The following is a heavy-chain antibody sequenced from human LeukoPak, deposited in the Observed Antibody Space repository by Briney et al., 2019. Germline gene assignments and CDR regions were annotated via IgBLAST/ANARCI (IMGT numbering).Heavy chain of an antibody. CDR3: AKGYSSTFYYFDN. V-gene: IGHV3-23*01. D-gene: IGHD6-13*01. CDR2: ISGTGGST. Sequence: GGSLRLSCAASGFTLSNYVMTWVRQAPGKGLEWVSLISGTGGSTYYADSVKGRFTISRDNSKNTLYLQMNSLRVGDTAVYYCAKGYSSTFYYFDNWGQGTLVTVPS. CDR1: GFTLSNYV. J-gene: IGHJ4*02.